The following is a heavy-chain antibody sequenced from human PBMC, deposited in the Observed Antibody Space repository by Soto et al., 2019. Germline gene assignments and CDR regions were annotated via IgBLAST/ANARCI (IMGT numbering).Heavy chain of an antibody. D-gene: IGHD3-3*01. Sequence: QLHLVQSGAVVKKPGASVTVSCSASGYPVTAYYMHWVRQAPGRGLEWMGEINPATGAAKYTQPYQGRVTMTRDPSTSTVFMELSGLTSEDTAVYYCARGGGVGVAGSAAFDMWGQGTLVTVSS. V-gene: IGHV1-2*02. CDR2: INPATGAA. J-gene: IGHJ3*02. CDR3: ARGGGVGVAGSAAFDM. CDR1: GYPVTAYY.